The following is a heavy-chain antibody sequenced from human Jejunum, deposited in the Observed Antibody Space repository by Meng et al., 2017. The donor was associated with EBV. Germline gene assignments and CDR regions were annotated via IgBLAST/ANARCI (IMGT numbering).Heavy chain of an antibody. CDR1: GYSFTAYY. V-gene: IGHV1-2*06. Sequence: QVQVVQSGAEVMKPXXXXXXXCKASGYSFTAYYIHWVRQAPGQGLEWMGRVNPNTGASDVAHKFQGRVTMTRDTSITTVYMQLTGLRSDDTAVYYCARDRYSGSQGYFDLWGRGTLVTVSS. D-gene: IGHD1-26*01. CDR3: ARDRYSGSQGYFDL. CDR2: VNPNTGAS. J-gene: IGHJ2*01.